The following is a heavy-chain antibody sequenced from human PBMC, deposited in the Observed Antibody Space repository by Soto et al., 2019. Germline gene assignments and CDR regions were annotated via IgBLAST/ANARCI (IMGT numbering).Heavy chain of an antibody. Sequence: GASVNVSCKASGYTFTSYDINWVRQATGQGLEWMGWMNPNSGNTGYAQKFQGRVTMTRSTSISTAYMELSSLRSEDTAVYYCARGGYYYDSSAYYRPFDYWGQGTLVTVSS. J-gene: IGHJ4*02. CDR2: MNPNSGNT. CDR1: GYTFTSYD. CDR3: ARGGYYYDSSAYYRPFDY. D-gene: IGHD3-22*01. V-gene: IGHV1-8*01.